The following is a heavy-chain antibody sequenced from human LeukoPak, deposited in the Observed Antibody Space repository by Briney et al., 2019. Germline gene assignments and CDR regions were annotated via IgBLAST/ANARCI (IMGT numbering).Heavy chain of an antibody. J-gene: IGHJ4*02. CDR3: AREGQWLSDFDY. Sequence: RGSLRLSCAASGFTFSSYEMNWVRQAPGKGLEWVSYISSSGSTIYYADSVKGRFTISRDNAKNSLYLQMNSLRAEDTAVYYCAREGQWLSDFDYWGQGTLVTASS. D-gene: IGHD6-19*01. V-gene: IGHV3-48*03. CDR2: ISSSGSTI. CDR1: GFTFSSYE.